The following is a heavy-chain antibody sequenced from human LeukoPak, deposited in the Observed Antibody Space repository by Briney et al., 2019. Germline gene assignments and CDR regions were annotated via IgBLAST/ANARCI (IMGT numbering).Heavy chain of an antibody. Sequence: ASVKVSCKASGYTFTRYAMHWVRQAPGQRLEWMGWINAGNGNTKYSQKFQGRVTITRDTSASTAYMELSSLRSEDTAVYYCAREIRRYSGWFDPWGQGTLVTVSS. D-gene: IGHD1-1*01. J-gene: IGHJ5*02. V-gene: IGHV1-3*01. CDR3: AREIRRYSGWFDP. CDR2: INAGNGNT. CDR1: GYTFTRYA.